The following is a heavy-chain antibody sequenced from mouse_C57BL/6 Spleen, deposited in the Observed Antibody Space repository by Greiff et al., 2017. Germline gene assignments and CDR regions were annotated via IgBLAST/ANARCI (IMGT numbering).Heavy chain of an antibody. CDR3: ARHSSGYVDYYAMDY. J-gene: IGHJ4*01. D-gene: IGHD3-2*02. CDR1: GFTFTDYY. CDR2: IRNKANGYTT. Sequence: EVMLVESGGGLVQPGGSLSLSCAASGFTFTDYYMSWVRQPPGKALEWLGFIRNKANGYTTEYSASVKGRFTISRDNSQSILYLQMNALRAEDSATYYCARHSSGYVDYYAMDYWGQGTSVTVSS. V-gene: IGHV7-3*01.